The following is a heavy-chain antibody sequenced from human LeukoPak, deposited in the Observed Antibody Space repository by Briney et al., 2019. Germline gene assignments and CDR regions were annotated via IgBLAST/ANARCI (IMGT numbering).Heavy chain of an antibody. CDR3: ARDRGPGGLAGTYY. D-gene: IGHD6-19*01. Sequence: GRSLRLSCAASGFTFSSYAMHWVRQTQGKGLEWVAVIWHDGSNQTYTDSVKGRFTISRDNSKNTLDLHMNSLRAEDTAVYYCARDRGPGGLAGTYYWGQGTLVTVSS. J-gene: IGHJ4*02. CDR2: IWHDGSNQ. V-gene: IGHV3-33*01. CDR1: GFTFSSYA.